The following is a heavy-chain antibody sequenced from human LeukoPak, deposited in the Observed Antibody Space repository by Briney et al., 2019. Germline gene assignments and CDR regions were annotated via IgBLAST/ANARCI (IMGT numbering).Heavy chain of an antibody. CDR2: ISSSSSYI. J-gene: IGHJ4*02. Sequence: GGSLRLSCAASGFTFSSYSMNWVRQAPGKGLEWVSSISSSSSYIYYADSVKGRFTISRDNAKNSLYLQMNSLRAEDTAVYYCATKYDYVWGSYPDFDYWGQGTLVTVSS. CDR3: ATKYDYVWGSYPDFDY. V-gene: IGHV3-21*01. CDR1: GFTFSSYS. D-gene: IGHD3-16*02.